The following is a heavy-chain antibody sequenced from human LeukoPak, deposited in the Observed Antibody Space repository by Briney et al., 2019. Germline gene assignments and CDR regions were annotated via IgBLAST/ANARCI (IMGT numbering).Heavy chain of an antibody. Sequence: ASVKVSCKATSRISWVRQAPGQGLEWMGWIGTYGGDTYYAQKFQGRITVTTDTSTSTVYMELRNLRSDDTAVYYCARLPRGGYLPAWGQGTLVTVSS. V-gene: IGHV1-18*01. CDR3: ARLPRGGYLPA. J-gene: IGHJ5*02. CDR2: IGTYGGDT. D-gene: IGHD5-24*01. CDR1: TSR.